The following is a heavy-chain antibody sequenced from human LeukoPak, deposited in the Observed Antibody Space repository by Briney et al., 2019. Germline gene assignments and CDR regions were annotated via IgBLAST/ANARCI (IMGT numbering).Heavy chain of an antibody. CDR2: IYPGDSDT. J-gene: IGHJ4*02. CDR1: GYSFTSYW. D-gene: IGHD2-15*01. CDR3: ARQNGGCSGGSCYPDFDY. V-gene: IGHV5-51*01. Sequence: GESLKIYCTGSGYSFTSYWIGWVRQMPGKGLEWMGIIYPGDSDTRYSPSFQGQVTISADKSISTAYLQWSSLKASDTAMYYCARQNGGCSGGSCYPDFDYWGQGTLVTVSS.